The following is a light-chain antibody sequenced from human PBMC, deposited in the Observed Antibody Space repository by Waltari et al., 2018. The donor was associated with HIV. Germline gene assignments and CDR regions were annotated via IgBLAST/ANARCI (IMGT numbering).Light chain of an antibody. CDR2: EVS. V-gene: IGLV2-14*01. CDR1: TSDVEAYNY. Sequence: QSALTQPASVSGSFGQSITISCTGTTSDVEAYNYVSWYQQHPDKAPKLLISEVSNRPSGVSDRFSGSKSGNTASLTISGLRPEDEAVYYCSSYSTTTALGVFGGGTKLTVL. CDR3: SSYSTTTALGV. J-gene: IGLJ3*02.